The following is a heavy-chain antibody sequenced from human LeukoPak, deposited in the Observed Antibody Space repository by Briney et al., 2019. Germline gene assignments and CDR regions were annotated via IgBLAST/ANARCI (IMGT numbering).Heavy chain of an antibody. D-gene: IGHD5-12*01. CDR2: FSGRNSNT. CDR1: GFTFSTYA. CDR3: AKGSIVATTNFDY. V-gene: IGHV3-23*01. J-gene: IGHJ4*02. Sequence: GGSLTLSCAASGFTFSTYAMSWVRQAPGKGLEWVSTFSGRNSNTYYSDSVKGRFTISRDNSKNTLYLQMNSLRAEDTAVHYCAKGSIVATTNFDYWGQGTLVTVSS.